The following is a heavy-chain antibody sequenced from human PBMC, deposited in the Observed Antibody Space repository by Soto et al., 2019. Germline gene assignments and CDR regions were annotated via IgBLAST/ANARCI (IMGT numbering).Heavy chain of an antibody. Sequence: EVQLVESGGGMVQPGGSLRVSCAASGFTLSSYSMHWVRQAPGKGLEWVSYISGSGGTIYYADSVKGRFTISRDNAKNSLYVQMNSLRDEDTAVYFSASETGRRSRGWSYYVDFWGQGTRVTVSS. CDR2: ISGSGGTI. CDR3: ASETGRRSRGWSYYVDF. V-gene: IGHV3-48*02. CDR1: GFTLSSYS. D-gene: IGHD6-19*01. J-gene: IGHJ4*02.